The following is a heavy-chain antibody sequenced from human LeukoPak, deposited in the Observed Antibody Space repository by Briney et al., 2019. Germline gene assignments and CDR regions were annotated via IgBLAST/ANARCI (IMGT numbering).Heavy chain of an antibody. Sequence: GGSLRLSCAASGFTFSTFAMIWVRQPPGKGLEWVSSIFPSGGEIHYADSVRGRFTISRDNSKSTLSLQMNSLRAEDTAVYYCASHEWRYWGQGTLVTVSS. V-gene: IGHV3-23*01. D-gene: IGHD3-3*01. CDR1: GFTFSTFA. CDR3: ASHEWRY. CDR2: IFPSGGEI. J-gene: IGHJ4*02.